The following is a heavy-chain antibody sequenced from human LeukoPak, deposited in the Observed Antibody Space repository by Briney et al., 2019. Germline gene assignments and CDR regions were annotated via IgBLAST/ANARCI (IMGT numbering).Heavy chain of an antibody. D-gene: IGHD6-6*01. J-gene: IGHJ6*04. Sequence: SETLSLTCTVSGGSISSYYWSWIRQPPGKGLEWIGYIYHSGSTNYNPSLKSRVTISVDTSKNQFSLKLSPVTAADTAVYYCARDWVSSSIGYGMDVWGKGTTVTVSS. CDR2: IYHSGST. CDR1: GGSISSYY. V-gene: IGHV4-59*01. CDR3: ARDWVSSSIGYGMDV.